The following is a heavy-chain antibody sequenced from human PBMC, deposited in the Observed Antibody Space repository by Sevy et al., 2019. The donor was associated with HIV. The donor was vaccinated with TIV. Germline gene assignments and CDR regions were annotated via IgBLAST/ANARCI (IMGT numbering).Heavy chain of an antibody. D-gene: IGHD2-21*02. J-gene: IGHJ5*02. CDR2: ILYSGST. CDR1: GDSMNTYY. CDR3: ARVVTGDNWFDP. V-gene: IGHV4-59*01. Sequence: SETLSLTCTVTGDSMNTYYLAWIRQPPGKSLEWVGYILYSGSTEYSPSLKSRVTIAIDKSKNKVYLRLSSVTAADTAVYYCARVVTGDNWFDPWGQGRLVTVSS.